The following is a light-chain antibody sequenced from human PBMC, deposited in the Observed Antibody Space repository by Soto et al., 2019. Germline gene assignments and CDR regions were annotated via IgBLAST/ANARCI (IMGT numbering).Light chain of an antibody. CDR1: SSDIGNYNF. CDR3: CSYAGSSTFVV. V-gene: IGLV2-23*03. Sequence: QSALTQPASVSGSHGQSITISCTGTSSDIGNYNFVSWYQQHPGKAPKLIIYEGTSRPSGISNRFSASKSGNTASLTISGLQAEDEADYYCCSYAGSSTFVVFVGGTKLTVL. J-gene: IGLJ3*02. CDR2: EGT.